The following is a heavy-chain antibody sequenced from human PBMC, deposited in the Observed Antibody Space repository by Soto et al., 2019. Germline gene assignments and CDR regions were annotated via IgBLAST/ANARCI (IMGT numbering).Heavy chain of an antibody. CDR2: ISSTTNYI. V-gene: IGHV3-21*01. CDR1: GFTFSRYS. J-gene: IGHJ5*02. CDR3: TRDASRDSSARGWFDP. D-gene: IGHD6-13*01. Sequence: PGGSLRLSCAASGFTFSRYSMNWVRQAPGKGLEWVSSISSTTNYIYYADSMKGRFTVSRDNAKNSVYLDMNSLSAEDTAVYYCTRDASRDSSARGWFDPWGPGTLVTVSS.